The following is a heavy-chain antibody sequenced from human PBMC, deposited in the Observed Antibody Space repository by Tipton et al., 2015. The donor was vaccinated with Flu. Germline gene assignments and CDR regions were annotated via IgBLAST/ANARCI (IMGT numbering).Heavy chain of an antibody. Sequence: SLRLSCAASGFTFSSYAMSWVRQAPGKGLDWVSSISGSTYSTYYADSVEGRFTISRDNSKHTLYLQMNSLRAEDTAVYYCAKDLNRLWVVPHAFDIWGQGAMVTVSS. CDR2: ISGSTYST. CDR3: AKDLNRLWVVPHAFDI. D-gene: IGHD1-14*01. V-gene: IGHV3-23*01. CDR1: GFTFSSYA. J-gene: IGHJ3*02.